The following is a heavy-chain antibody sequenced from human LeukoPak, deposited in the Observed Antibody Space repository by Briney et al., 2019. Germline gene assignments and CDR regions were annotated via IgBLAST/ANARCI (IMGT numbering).Heavy chain of an antibody. V-gene: IGHV3-66*02. Sequence: PGGSLRLSCAASGFTVSSNYMSWVRQAPGKGLEWVSVIYSGGSTYYADSVKGRFTISRDNSKNTLYLQMNSLRAEDTAVYYCASSCSSTSCYPHVPTKTHYYYHYGMDVWGQGTTVTVSS. J-gene: IGHJ6*02. CDR1: GFTVSSNY. CDR3: ASSCSSTSCYPHVPTKTHYYYHYGMDV. CDR2: IYSGGST. D-gene: IGHD2-2*01.